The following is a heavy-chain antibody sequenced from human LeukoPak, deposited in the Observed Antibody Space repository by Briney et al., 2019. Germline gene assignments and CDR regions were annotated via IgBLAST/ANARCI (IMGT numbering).Heavy chain of an antibody. Sequence: PGGSLRLSCAASGFTFSSYGMHWVRQAPGKGLEWVAVIWYDGSNKYYADSVKGRFTISRDNSKNTLYLQMNSLRAEDTAVYYCARDYWRGAAACFCGYWGQGTLVTVSS. CDR3: ARDYWRGAAACFCGY. CDR1: GFTFSSYG. V-gene: IGHV3-33*01. J-gene: IGHJ4*02. D-gene: IGHD6-13*01. CDR2: IWYDGSNK.